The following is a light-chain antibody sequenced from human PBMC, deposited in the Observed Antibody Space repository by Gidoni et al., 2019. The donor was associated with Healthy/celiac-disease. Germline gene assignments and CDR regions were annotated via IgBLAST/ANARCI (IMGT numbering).Light chain of an antibody. CDR3: SSYTSSSTPHVV. J-gene: IGLJ2*01. CDR1: SRDVGGYNY. CDR2: EVS. V-gene: IGLV2-14*01. Sequence: QSALTQPASVSGSPGQSITISCTGTSRDVGGYNYVSWYQQHPGQAPKLMIYEVSTRPSGVSTRFSGAKSGNTASLTIAVLQAEDEADYYCSSYTSSSTPHVVFGGGTKLTVL.